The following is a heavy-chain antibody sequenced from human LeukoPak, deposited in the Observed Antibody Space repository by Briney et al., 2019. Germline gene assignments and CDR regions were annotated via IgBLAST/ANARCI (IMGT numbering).Heavy chain of an antibody. CDR3: ARHIIAARPDWFDP. J-gene: IGHJ5*02. V-gene: IGHV4-34*01. D-gene: IGHD6-6*01. CDR1: GGSFSGYY. Sequence: PSETLSLTCAVYGGSFSGYYWSWIRQLPGKGLEWIGEINHSGSTNYNPSLKSRVTISVDTSKNQFSLKLSSVTAADTAVYYCARHIIAARPDWFDPWGQGTLVTVSS. CDR2: INHSGST.